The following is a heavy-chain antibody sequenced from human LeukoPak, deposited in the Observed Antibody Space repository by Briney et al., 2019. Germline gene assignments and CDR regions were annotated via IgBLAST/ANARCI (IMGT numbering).Heavy chain of an antibody. Sequence: GASVKVSCKASGGTFSSYAINWVRQAPGQGLEWLGGIIPIFGTANYARKFQGRVTITADESTSTAYMELRSLRSEDTAVYYCARATAIDTHFDYWGQGTLVTVSS. V-gene: IGHV1-69*01. CDR3: ARATAIDTHFDY. CDR1: GGTFSSYA. CDR2: IIPIFGTA. D-gene: IGHD5-18*01. J-gene: IGHJ4*02.